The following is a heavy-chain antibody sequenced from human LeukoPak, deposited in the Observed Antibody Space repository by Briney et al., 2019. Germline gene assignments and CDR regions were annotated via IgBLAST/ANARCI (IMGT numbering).Heavy chain of an antibody. CDR3: AKDRDTIVIVPAAMYFDY. CDR1: GFTFSSYA. CDR2: ISGSGGST. V-gene: IGHV3-23*01. D-gene: IGHD2-2*01. Sequence: GGPLRLSCAASGFTFSSYAMSWVRQAPGKGLEWVSAISGSGGSTYYADSVKGRFTISRDNSKNTLYLQMNSLRAEDTAVYYCAKDRDTIVIVPAAMYFDYWGQGTLVTVSS. J-gene: IGHJ4*02.